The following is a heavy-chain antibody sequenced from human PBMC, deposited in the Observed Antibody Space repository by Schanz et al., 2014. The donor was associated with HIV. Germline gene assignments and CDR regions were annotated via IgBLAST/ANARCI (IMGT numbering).Heavy chain of an antibody. V-gene: IGHV1-69*06. CDR2: IVPISGSA. D-gene: IGHD3-10*01. CDR3: VRGVIYYDSGTYYNYFDQ. CDR1: GDSFTNYV. Sequence: VQLVQSGAEVKKPGSSVKVSCKASGDSFTNYVISWVRQAPGQGLEWLGGIVPISGSANYPQKFQGRVTITADKSTSSVYMELNSLRSEDTAVYYCVRGVIYYDSGTYYNYFDQWGQGTLVTVSS. J-gene: IGHJ4*02.